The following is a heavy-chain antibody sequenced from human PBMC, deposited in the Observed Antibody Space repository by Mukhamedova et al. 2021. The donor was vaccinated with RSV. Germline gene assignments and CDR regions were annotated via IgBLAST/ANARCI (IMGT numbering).Heavy chain of an antibody. CDR3: ARRKQQMSYYYGMDV. D-gene: IGHD6-13*01. Sequence: GRVTITADESTSTAYMELSSLRSEDTAVYYCARRKQQMSYYYGMDVWGQGTTVTVSS. V-gene: IGHV1-69*01. J-gene: IGHJ6*02.